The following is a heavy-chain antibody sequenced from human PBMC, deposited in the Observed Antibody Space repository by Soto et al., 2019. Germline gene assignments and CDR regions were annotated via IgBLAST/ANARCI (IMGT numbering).Heavy chain of an antibody. CDR1: GFTFSSYS. J-gene: IGHJ5*02. CDR2: ISSSSSYI. Sequence: PGGSLRLSCAASGFTFSSYSMNWVRQAPGKGLEWVSSISSSSSYIYYADSVKGRFTISRDNAKNSLYLQMNSLRAEDTAVYYCAREEGGVLWFGELSRSDNWFDPWGQGTLVTVSS. V-gene: IGHV3-21*01. CDR3: AREEGGVLWFGELSRSDNWFDP. D-gene: IGHD3-10*01.